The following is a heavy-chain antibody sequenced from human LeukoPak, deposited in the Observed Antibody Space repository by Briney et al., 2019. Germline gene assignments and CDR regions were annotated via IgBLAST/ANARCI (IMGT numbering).Heavy chain of an antibody. CDR1: GFTFGDYA. CDR2: IRSKAYGGTT. CDR3: TRDSDYGMDV. V-gene: IGHV3-49*04. Sequence: PGRSLRLSGTASGFTFGDYAMSWVRQAPGKGLEWEGFIRSKAYGGTTEYAASVKGRFTISRDDSKSIAYLQMNSLKTEDTAVYYCTRDSDYGMDVWGQGTTVTVSS. J-gene: IGHJ6*02.